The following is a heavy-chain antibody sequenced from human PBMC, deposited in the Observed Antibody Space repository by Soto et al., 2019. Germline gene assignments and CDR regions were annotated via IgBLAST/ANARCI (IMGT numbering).Heavy chain of an antibody. Sequence: SETLSLTCVGYGGSFSGYFWSWIRQPPGKGLEWIGEINHSGSTNYNPSLKGRVTISIDTSKNQFSLKLSSVTAADTAVYYCARGGIAARILDYWGQGTLVTVSS. CDR2: INHSGST. CDR1: GGSFSGYF. J-gene: IGHJ4*02. D-gene: IGHD6-6*01. V-gene: IGHV4-34*01. CDR3: ARGGIAARILDY.